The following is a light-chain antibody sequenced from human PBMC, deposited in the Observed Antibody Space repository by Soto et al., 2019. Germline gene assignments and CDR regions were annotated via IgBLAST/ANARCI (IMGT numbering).Light chain of an antibody. Sequence: QSVLTQPASVSGSPGQSITISCTGTSSDVGHYNYVSWYQQHPGNAPKLMIYDVSIRPSGVSDRFSGSKSGNTASLTISGLQAEDEADYYCCSYTTTNSRVFGTGTKVTVL. V-gene: IGLV2-14*03. CDR2: DVS. CDR1: SSDVGHYNY. J-gene: IGLJ1*01. CDR3: CSYTTTNSRV.